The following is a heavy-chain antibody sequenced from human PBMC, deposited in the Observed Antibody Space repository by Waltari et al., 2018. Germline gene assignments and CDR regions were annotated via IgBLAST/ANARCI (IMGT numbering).Heavy chain of an antibody. Sequence: QVQLQESGPGLVKPSETLSLTCTVSGGSISSYYWSWIRQPPGKGLEWIGYIYYSGSTNYNPALKSGGTISVDTSKNQFSLKLSSVTAADTAVYYCARHPRVPAAKEYYMDVWGKGTTVTISS. CDR1: GGSISSYY. J-gene: IGHJ6*03. CDR3: ARHPRVPAAKEYYMDV. D-gene: IGHD2-2*01. V-gene: IGHV4-59*08. CDR2: IYYSGST.